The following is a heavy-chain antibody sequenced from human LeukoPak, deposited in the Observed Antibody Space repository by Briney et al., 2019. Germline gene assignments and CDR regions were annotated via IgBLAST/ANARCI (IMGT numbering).Heavy chain of an antibody. CDR1: GGSISSYY. V-gene: IGHV4-59*12. CDR2: IYYSGST. CDR3: ARGQNSSGPDAFDI. D-gene: IGHD6-19*01. Sequence: SETLSLTCTVSGGSISSYYWSWIRQPPGKGLEWIGYIYYSGSTNYNPSLKSRVTISVDTSKNQFSLKLSSVTAADTAVYYCARGQNSSGPDAFDIWGQGTMVTVSS. J-gene: IGHJ3*02.